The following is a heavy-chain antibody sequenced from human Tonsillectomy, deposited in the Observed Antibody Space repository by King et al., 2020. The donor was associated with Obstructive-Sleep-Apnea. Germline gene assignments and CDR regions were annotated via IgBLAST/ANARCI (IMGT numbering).Heavy chain of an antibody. CDR3: ARVIPRGRFEGSRLDP. Sequence: QLQESGPGLVKPSETLSLTCIVSGGSISSTSYDWGWIRQPPGKGLEWIGKIYYRGNTDYTPSLKSRVTISVDTSKNQFSLMFRSVTAADTAVYFCARVIPRGRFEGSRLDPWGQGTLVTVSS. V-gene: IGHV4-39*07. CDR2: IYYRGNT. J-gene: IGHJ5*02. D-gene: IGHD2-21*01. CDR1: GGSISSTSYD.